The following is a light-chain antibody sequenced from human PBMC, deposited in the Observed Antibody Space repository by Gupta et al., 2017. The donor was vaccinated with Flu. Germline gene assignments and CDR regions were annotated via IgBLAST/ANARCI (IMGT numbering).Light chain of an antibody. CDR1: TFPKQY. CDR3: QSIDDSDSYV. Sequence: SHELRQPPSVSVSQGQTARISCSGETFPKQYAYWYQQKPGQAPIMIIYKDKERPSGIPERISASSSGKTATLTISGVQVEDEADYYCQSIDDSDSYVFGTGTKVTVL. V-gene: IGLV3-25*02. CDR2: KDK. J-gene: IGLJ1*01.